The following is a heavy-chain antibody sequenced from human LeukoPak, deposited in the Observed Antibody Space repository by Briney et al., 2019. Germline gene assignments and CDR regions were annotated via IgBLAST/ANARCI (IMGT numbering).Heavy chain of an antibody. CDR3: ARGLNRSYYDY. Sequence: PGGSLRLSCAASGFTVSSNYMSWVRQAPGKGLEWVSVIYSGGSTYYADSVKGRFTISRDNSKNTLCLQMNSLRAEDTAVYYCARGLNRSYYDYWGQGTQVTVSS. V-gene: IGHV3-53*01. CDR1: GFTVSSNY. J-gene: IGHJ4*02. CDR2: IYSGGST.